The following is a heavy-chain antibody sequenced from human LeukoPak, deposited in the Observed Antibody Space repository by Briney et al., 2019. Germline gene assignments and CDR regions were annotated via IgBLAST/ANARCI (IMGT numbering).Heavy chain of an antibody. CDR2: IDRSGGTI. CDR1: GFDFSTYE. CDR3: AREDDGSSSYSDSFLY. V-gene: IGHV3-48*03. J-gene: IGHJ1*01. Sequence: GGSLRLSCAASGFDFSTYEMNWVRQAPGKGLEWVSYIDRSGGTIYYADSVKGRFTISRDNAKNSLYLQMNSLRAEDTAIYYCAREDDGSSSYSDSFLYWGQGTLVTVSS. D-gene: IGHD6-13*01.